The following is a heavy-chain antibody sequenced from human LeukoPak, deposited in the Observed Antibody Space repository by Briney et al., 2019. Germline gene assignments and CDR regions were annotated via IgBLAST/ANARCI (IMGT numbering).Heavy chain of an antibody. CDR3: ARLYSRSSFNWFDP. D-gene: IGHD6-6*01. V-gene: IGHV5-51*01. J-gene: IGHJ5*02. CDR1: GYSFTSYW. Sequence: KSGESLKISCKGSGYSFTSYWIGWVRQMPGKGLEWMGIIYPGDSDTRYSPSFQGQVTISADKSINTAYLQWSSLKASDTAMYYCARLYSRSSFNWFDPWGQGTLVTVSS. CDR2: IYPGDSDT.